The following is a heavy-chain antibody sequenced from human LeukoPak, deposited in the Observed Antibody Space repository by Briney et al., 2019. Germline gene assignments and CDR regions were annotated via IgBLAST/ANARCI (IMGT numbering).Heavy chain of an antibody. CDR3: ARDCSSTSCYNVY. V-gene: IGHV1-18*01. D-gene: IGHD2-2*02. J-gene: IGHJ4*02. Sequence: GASAKVSCKASGYTFTNHGFSWVRQAPGQGLEWMGWISTYNGDTNYAQNLQGRVTMTTDTSTSTAYMEMRSLRSDDTAVYYCARDCSSTSCYNVYWGQGTLVTVSS. CDR2: ISTYNGDT. CDR1: GYTFTNHG.